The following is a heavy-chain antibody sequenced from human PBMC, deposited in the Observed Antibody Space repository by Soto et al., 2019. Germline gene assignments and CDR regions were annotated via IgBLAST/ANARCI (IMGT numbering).Heavy chain of an antibody. Sequence: PGGSLRLSCAASGFTFSSYSMNWVRQAPGKGLEWVANIRQDGNEKYYVDYVKGRFTISRDNAKSSLFLQMNSLRAEDTAVYYCLGGESGDYWGQGTQVTVSS. CDR3: LGGESGDY. V-gene: IGHV3-7*05. CDR1: GFTFSSYS. J-gene: IGHJ4*02. CDR2: IRQDGNEK. D-gene: IGHD3-16*01.